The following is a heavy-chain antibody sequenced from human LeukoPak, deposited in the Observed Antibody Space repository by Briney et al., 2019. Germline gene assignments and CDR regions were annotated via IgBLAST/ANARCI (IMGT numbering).Heavy chain of an antibody. J-gene: IGHJ4*02. CDR2: IYTSGRT. CDR1: GGSIAFGSYY. V-gene: IGHV4-61*02. Sequence: PSETLSLTCTVSGGSIAFGSYYWTWIRQPAGKGLEWIGRIYTSGRTFYNPSLKSRVTISMDTSMNQFSLRLNSVTAADTAVYYCARARVIPASFDDWGQGALVTVSS. CDR3: ARARVIPASFDD. D-gene: IGHD3-16*02.